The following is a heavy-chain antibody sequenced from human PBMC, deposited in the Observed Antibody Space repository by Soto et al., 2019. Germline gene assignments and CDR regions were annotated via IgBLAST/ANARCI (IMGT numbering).Heavy chain of an antibody. D-gene: IGHD6-13*01. J-gene: IGHJ6*02. Sequence: SVKVSCKASGFTFTSSAVQWVRQARGQRLEWIGWIVVGSGNTNYAQKYKERVTITRDMSTSTAYMELSSLRSEDTAVYYCAAAEPYSSSWKYYYYYGMDVWGQGTTVTSP. CDR2: IVVGSGNT. V-gene: IGHV1-58*01. CDR3: AAAEPYSSSWKYYYYYGMDV. CDR1: GFTFTSSA.